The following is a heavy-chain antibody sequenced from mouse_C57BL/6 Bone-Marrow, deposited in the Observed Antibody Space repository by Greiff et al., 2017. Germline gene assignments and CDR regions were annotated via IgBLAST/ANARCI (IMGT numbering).Heavy chain of an antibody. CDR3: ARGATVVARGY. D-gene: IGHD1-1*01. CDR2: INPNNGGT. V-gene: IGHV1-22*01. CDR1: GYTFTDYN. J-gene: IGHJ2*01. Sequence: VQLKQSGPELVKPGASVKMSCKASGYTFTDYNMHWVKQSHGKSLEWIGYINPNNGGTSYNQKFKGKDTLTVNKSSSTAYMELGSLTSKDSAVYYCARGATVVARGYWGQGTTLTVSA.